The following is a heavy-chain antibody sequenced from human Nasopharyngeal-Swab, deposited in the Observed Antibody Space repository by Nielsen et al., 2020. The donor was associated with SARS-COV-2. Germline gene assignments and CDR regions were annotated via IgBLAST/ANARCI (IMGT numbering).Heavy chain of an antibody. J-gene: IGHJ3*02. CDR2: IYYSGST. CDR1: GGSISSSSYY. V-gene: IGHV4-39*01. CDR3: ARQCYCSGGSCYPPGAFDI. D-gene: IGHD2-15*01. Sequence: SETLSLTCTVSGGSISSSSYYWGWIRQPPGKWLEWIGSIYYSGSTYFNPSLKSRVTVSVDTSKNQFSLKLNSVTAADTAMYYCARQCYCSGGSCYPPGAFDIWGQGAMVTVSS.